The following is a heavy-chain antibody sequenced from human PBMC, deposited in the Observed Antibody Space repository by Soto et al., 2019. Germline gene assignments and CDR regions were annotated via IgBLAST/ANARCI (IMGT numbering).Heavy chain of an antibody. Sequence: PSETLSLTCTFSGGSISSYYWSWIRQPPGKGLEWIGYIYYIGSTNYNPSLKSRVTISVDTSKNQFSLKLSSVTAADTAVYYCARGLRRQLLNWFDPWGQGTLVTVSS. CDR1: GGSISSYY. CDR2: IYYIGST. CDR3: ARGLRRQLLNWFDP. J-gene: IGHJ5*02. D-gene: IGHD2-2*01. V-gene: IGHV4-59*01.